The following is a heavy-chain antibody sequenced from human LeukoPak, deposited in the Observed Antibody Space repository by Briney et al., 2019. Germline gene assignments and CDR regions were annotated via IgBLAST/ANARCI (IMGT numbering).Heavy chain of an antibody. CDR1: GGSISSYY. J-gene: IGHJ3*02. CDR3: ARGSLAYCGSDCYSGAFDI. V-gene: IGHV4-59*01. Sequence: PSETLSLTCTVSGGSISSYYWSWIRQPPGKGLEWIGYIYYSGSTNYNPSLKSRVTISVDTSKNQFSLKLSSVTAADTAVYYCARGSLAYCGSDCYSGAFDIWGQGTMVTVSS. D-gene: IGHD2-21*02. CDR2: IYYSGST.